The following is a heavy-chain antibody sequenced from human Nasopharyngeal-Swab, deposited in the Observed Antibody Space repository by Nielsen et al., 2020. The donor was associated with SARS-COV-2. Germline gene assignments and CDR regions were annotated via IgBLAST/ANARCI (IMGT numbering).Heavy chain of an antibody. V-gene: IGHV3-64*01. CDR1: EFTFSGYA. J-gene: IGHJ4*02. Sequence: GGSLRLSCAASEFTFSGYAMYWVRQAPGKGLEYVSLISSDGRSTYYANSMKGKFTVSRDNSKNTLYLQMGSLRAEDMAVYYCARERCGGDCYSDYWGQGTLVTVSS. CDR3: ARERCGGDCYSDY. CDR2: ISSDGRST. D-gene: IGHD2-21*01.